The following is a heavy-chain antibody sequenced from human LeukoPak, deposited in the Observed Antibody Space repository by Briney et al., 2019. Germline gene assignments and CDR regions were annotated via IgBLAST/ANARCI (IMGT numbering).Heavy chain of an antibody. D-gene: IGHD5-12*01. CDR2: MNPNSGNT. J-gene: IGHJ4*02. Sequence: ASVKVSCKASGYTFTSYYMHWVRQATGQGLEWMGWMNPNSGNTGYAQKFQGRVTMTRNTSISTAYMELSSLRSEDTAVYYCARHDSGYDRFDYWGQGTLVTVSS. CDR3: ARHDSGYDRFDY. CDR1: GYTFTSYY. V-gene: IGHV1-8*02.